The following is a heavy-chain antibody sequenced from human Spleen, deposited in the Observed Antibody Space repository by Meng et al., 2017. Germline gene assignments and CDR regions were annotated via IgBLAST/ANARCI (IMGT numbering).Heavy chain of an antibody. CDR1: GASISTNNY. CDR2: IHYSGTT. CDR3: AKHGVWLIWVAN. Sequence: QLQLQESGLGLVKPSETLSLTCNVSGASISTNNYWGWIRQPPVKGLEWIGSIHYSGTTYHNPSLWGRVTISADTSKNQFSLKLSSVTAADTAVYYCAKHGVWLIWVANWGQGTLVTVSS. J-gene: IGHJ4*02. D-gene: IGHD6-19*01. V-gene: IGHV4-39*01.